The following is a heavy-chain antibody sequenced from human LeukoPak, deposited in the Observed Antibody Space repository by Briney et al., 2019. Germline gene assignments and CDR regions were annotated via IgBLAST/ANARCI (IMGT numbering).Heavy chain of an antibody. CDR2: INPNSGGT. D-gene: IGHD6-6*01. CDR1: GYTFTSYG. V-gene: IGHV1-2*02. CDR3: ARVSRAARRLDY. J-gene: IGHJ4*02. Sequence: GASVKVSCKASGYTFTSYGISWVRQAPGQGLEWMGWINPNSGGTNYAQKFQGRVTMTRDTSISTAYMELSRLRSDDTAVYYCARVSRAARRLDYWGQGTLVTVSS.